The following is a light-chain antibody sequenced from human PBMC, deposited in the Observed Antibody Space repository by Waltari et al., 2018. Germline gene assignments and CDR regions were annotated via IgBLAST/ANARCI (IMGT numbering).Light chain of an antibody. Sequence: DIVMTQSPDSLSVSLGERATINCMSSQSVLYDSNNKNHLAWYQQKPGQPPKLLIYWASTRESGVPGRFSGSGSGTDFTLTISSLQAEDVATYYCQQYYSILRTFGQGTKVEIK. CDR1: QSVLYDSNNKNH. CDR2: WAS. V-gene: IGKV4-1*01. J-gene: IGKJ1*01. CDR3: QQYYSILRT.